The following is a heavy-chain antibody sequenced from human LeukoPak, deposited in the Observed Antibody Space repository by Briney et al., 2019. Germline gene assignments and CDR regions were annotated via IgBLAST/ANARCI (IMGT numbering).Heavy chain of an antibody. CDR3: AKDSGSYYFDY. V-gene: IGHV3-30*18. CDR1: GFTFSSYG. CDR2: ISYDGSNK. J-gene: IGHJ4*02. Sequence: GGSLRLSCAASGFTFSSYGMHWVRQAPGKGLEWAAVISYDGSNKYYADSVKGRFTISRDNSKNTLYLQMNSLRAEDTAVYYCAKDSGSYYFDYWGQGTLVTVSS. D-gene: IGHD1-26*01.